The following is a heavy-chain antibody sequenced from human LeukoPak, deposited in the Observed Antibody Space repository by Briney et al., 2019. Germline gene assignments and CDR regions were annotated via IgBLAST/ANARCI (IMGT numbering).Heavy chain of an antibody. CDR1: GFSFSDYG. V-gene: IGHV3-33*01. D-gene: IGHD6-19*01. CDR2: IWYDGSNK. CDR3: ARDSSQWLADY. Sequence: PGGSLRLSCAASGFSFSDYGMHWVRQAPGKGLGWVAVIWYDGSNKNYADSVKGRFTVSRDNSKNALYLQMNSLRAEDTAVYYCARDSSQWLADYWGQGTLVTVSS. J-gene: IGHJ4*02.